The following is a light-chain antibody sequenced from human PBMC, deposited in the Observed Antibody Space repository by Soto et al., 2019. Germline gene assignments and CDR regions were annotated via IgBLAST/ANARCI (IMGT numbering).Light chain of an antibody. J-gene: IGKJ3*01. CDR2: MGS. CDR1: ESLLHSNGHNY. V-gene: IGKV2-28*01. CDR3: MQALQTPFA. Sequence: DIVATQSPLSLPVTPGEPASISCRSSESLLHSNGHNYLNWYVKKPGQSPQLLIYMGSNRASGVPDRFSGSESGTDFTLKLSRVEAEDVGVYYFMQALQTPFAFVPGTKVDIK.